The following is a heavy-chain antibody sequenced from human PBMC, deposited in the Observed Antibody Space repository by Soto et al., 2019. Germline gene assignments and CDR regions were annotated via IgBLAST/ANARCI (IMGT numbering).Heavy chain of an antibody. V-gene: IGHV1-69*01. CDR1: GGTFNTYT. D-gene: IGHD2-15*01. CDR2: ILPITGSV. Sequence: QVHLVQSGSEVKKPGSSVTVSCKASGGTFNTYTFSWVRQAPGQGLEWMGSILPITGSVNYAHDFRGRLSITADPSTTTAYMELTSLTSHDTAIYYCARIPRYSYPTSDPLDNWGQGTLVTVSS. J-gene: IGHJ4*02. CDR3: ARIPRYSYPTSDPLDN.